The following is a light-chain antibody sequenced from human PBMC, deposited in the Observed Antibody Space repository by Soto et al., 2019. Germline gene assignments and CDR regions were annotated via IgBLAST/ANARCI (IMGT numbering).Light chain of an antibody. Sequence: QSVLTQPPSASGSPGQSVTISCTGTSSDVGAYNYVSWYQQLPGKAPKLIIYGVSKRPSGVPDRFSGSKSGNTASLTVSGPQAEDEADYYCTSYAGTYSFFYVFGTGTKVTVL. CDR1: SSDVGAYNY. CDR3: TSYAGTYSFFYV. J-gene: IGLJ1*01. V-gene: IGLV2-8*01. CDR2: GVS.